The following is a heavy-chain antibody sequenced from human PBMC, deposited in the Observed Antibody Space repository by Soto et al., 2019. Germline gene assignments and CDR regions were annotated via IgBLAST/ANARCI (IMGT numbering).Heavy chain of an antibody. V-gene: IGHV4-39*01. J-gene: IGHJ3*02. Sequence: QLQLQESGPGLVKPSETLSLTCTVSGCSISRSSYYWGWIRQPPGKGLEWIGSIYYSGSTYYNPSLKSRVTISVDTSKNQFSLKLSSVTAADTAVYYCARRGRFLEWSLTYHDACYIWGHGTMVTVSS. CDR2: IYYSGST. CDR1: GCSISRSSYY. CDR3: ARRGRFLEWSLTYHDACYI. D-gene: IGHD3-3*01.